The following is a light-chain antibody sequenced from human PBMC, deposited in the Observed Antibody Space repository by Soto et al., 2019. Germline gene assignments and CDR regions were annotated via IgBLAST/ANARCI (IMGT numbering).Light chain of an antibody. Sequence: QSALTQHASVSGSPGQSITISCTGTSSDVGDYNYVSWYQQHPGKAPKFLIYDVSNRPSGVSNRFSGSKSGNTASLTISGLQAEDEADYYCSSYTSSSTLYVVFGGGTKLTVL. V-gene: IGLV2-14*01. CDR2: DVS. CDR1: SSDVGDYNY. J-gene: IGLJ2*01. CDR3: SSYTSSSTLYVV.